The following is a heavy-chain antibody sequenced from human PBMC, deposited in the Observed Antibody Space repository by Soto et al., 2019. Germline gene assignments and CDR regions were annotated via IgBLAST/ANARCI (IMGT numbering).Heavy chain of an antibody. CDR1: SDSISSYY. D-gene: IGHD6-19*01. Sequence: QMQLQESGPGLVRPSETLSLTCTVSSDSISSYYWIWIRQSPGKGLEWIGYTDYSGNTNYNPSLKSRVTISGDTSKNQFSLRLSSVTAADTAVYYCARAVGDPLYYLDYWGQGTLVTVSS. CDR3: ARAVGDPLYYLDY. V-gene: IGHV4-59*08. CDR2: TDYSGNT. J-gene: IGHJ4*02.